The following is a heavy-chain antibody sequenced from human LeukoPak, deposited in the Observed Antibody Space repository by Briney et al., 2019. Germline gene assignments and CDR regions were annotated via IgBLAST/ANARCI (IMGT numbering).Heavy chain of an antibody. CDR1: GFTFKKYC. CDR3: ARDNGGNEDY. D-gene: IGHD4-23*01. Sequence: PGGSLRLSCAASGFTFKKYCMNWVRQAPGKGLEWVSYISISTTTIYYADSVKGRFTVSRDDAKNSLYLQMNSLRAEDTAVYYCARDNGGNEDYWGQGTLVTVSS. V-gene: IGHV3-48*04. J-gene: IGHJ4*02. CDR2: ISISTTTI.